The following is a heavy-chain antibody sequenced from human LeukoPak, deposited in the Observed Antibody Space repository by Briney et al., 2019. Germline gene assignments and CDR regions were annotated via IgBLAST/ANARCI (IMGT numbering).Heavy chain of an antibody. CDR1: GGSFSGYY. J-gene: IGHJ5*02. CDR2: INHSGST. D-gene: IGHD6-13*01. Sequence: SETLSLTCAVYGGSFSGYYWSWIRQPPGKGLEWSGEINHSGSTNYNPSLKSRVTISVDTSKNQFSLKLSSVTAADTAVYYCARGPRIAAVGTEWFDPWGQGTLVTVSS. CDR3: ARGPRIAAVGTEWFDP. V-gene: IGHV4-34*01.